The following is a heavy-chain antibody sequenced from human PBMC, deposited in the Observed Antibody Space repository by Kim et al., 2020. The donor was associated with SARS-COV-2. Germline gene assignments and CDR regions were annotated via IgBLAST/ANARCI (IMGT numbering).Heavy chain of an antibody. V-gene: IGHV1-2*04. J-gene: IGHJ3*02. D-gene: IGHD2-8*01. CDR2: INPNSGGT. CDR3: ARVLTSGDLHFDAFDI. Sequence: ASVKVSCKASGYTFTGYYMHWVRQAPGQGLEWMGWINPNSGGTNYAQKFQGWVTMTRDTSISTAYMELSRLRSDDTAVYYCARVLTSGDLHFDAFDIWGQGTMVTVSS. CDR1: GYTFTGYY.